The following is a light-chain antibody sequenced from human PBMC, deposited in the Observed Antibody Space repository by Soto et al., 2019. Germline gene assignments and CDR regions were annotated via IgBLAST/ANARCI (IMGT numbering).Light chain of an antibody. J-gene: IGKJ1*01. CDR3: QQYNDWWT. CDR1: QSVSPN. V-gene: IGKV3-15*01. CDR2: GAS. Sequence: EIVMPQSPATLSVSPGESATLSCRASQSVSPNLPWYQQKPGQPPRLLISGASTRATGVPGRFSGSGSGTEFTLTISSPQSEDFAVYYCQQYNDWWTFGQGTKVDIK.